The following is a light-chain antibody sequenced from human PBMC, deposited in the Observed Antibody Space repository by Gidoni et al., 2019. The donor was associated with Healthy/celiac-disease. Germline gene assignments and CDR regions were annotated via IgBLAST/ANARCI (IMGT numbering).Light chain of an antibody. Sequence: QSVLTQPPSASGTPGQRVTISCSGSSSNIGSNTVNWYQQLPGPAPKLLIYSNNPRPSGVPDRFSGSKSGTSASLAISGLQSEDEADYYCAAWDDSLNGRYVFGTGTKVTVL. CDR3: AAWDDSLNGRYV. V-gene: IGLV1-44*01. CDR2: SNN. J-gene: IGLJ1*01. CDR1: SSNIGSNT.